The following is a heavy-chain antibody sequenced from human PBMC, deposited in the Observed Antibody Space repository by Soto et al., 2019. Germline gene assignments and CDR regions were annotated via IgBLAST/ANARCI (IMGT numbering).Heavy chain of an antibody. CDR2: INHSGNN. CDR1: GGSLSGYY. CDR3: KRGGTQPYHWHHGYLDV. J-gene: IGHJ6*03. V-gene: IGHV4-34*01. Sequence: SETWSLTCAVYGGSLSGYYWSWSRQPPGRGLEWNGEINHSGNNNYNPSLMSRVTISVDTSKNQFSLRLSSVTAADTAVYYCKRGGTQPYHWHHGYLDVRGTGTTVPVSS. D-gene: IGHD1-20*01.